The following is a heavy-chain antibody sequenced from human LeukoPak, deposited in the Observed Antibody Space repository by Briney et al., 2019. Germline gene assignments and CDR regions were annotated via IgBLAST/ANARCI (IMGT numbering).Heavy chain of an antibody. CDR3: ARGLHYDFWSGYFGYYYMDV. D-gene: IGHD3-3*01. J-gene: IGHJ6*03. Sequence: PSETLSLTCAVYGGSFSGYYWSWIRQPPGKGLEWIGEINHSGSTNYNPSLKSRVTISVDTSKNQFSLKLSSVTAADTAVYYCARGLHYDFWSGYFGYYYMDVWGKGTTVTVSS. CDR1: GGSFSGYY. CDR2: INHSGST. V-gene: IGHV4-34*01.